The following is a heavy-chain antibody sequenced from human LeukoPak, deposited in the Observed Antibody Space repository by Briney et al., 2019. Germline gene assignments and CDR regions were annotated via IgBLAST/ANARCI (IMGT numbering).Heavy chain of an antibody. CDR1: GFTFSTYS. V-gene: IGHV3-21*01. J-gene: IGHJ6*03. CDR3: ARGPISIPLYYSMDV. CDR2: ISVGSSYK. Sequence: GGSLRLSCAGSGFTFSTYSMTWVRQAPGKGLEWVSAISVGSSYKYYADSVKGRLTISRDNAKNSLYLQMNSLRAEDTAVYYCARGPISIPLYYSMDVWGNGTTVTVSS. D-gene: IGHD2-21*01.